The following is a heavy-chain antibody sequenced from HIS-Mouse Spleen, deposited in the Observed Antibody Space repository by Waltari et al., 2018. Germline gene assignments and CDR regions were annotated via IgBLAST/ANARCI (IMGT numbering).Heavy chain of an antibody. CDR3: ARIGSHRRGYSYGYWFDP. V-gene: IGHV1-8*01. D-gene: IGHD5-18*01. CDR2: MNPNSGNK. J-gene: IGHJ5*02. CDR1: GYTFTSYD. Sequence: QVQLVQSGAEVKKPGASVKVSCKASGYTFTSYDINWVRQATGQGLEWMGWMNPNSGNKGYAQKVQGRVTMTRNTSISTAYMELSSLRSEDTAVYYCARIGSHRRGYSYGYWFDPWGQGTLVTVSS.